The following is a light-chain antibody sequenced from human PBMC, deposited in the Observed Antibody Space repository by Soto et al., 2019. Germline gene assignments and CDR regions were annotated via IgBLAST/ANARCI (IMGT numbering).Light chain of an antibody. Sequence: EIVLTQSPGTLSLSPGQRATLSCRASQSVSSSYLACYQQKPGQAPRRLIYGASSRATGIPDRFSGSGSGKDFTLTISRLEPEDSAVYYCQQYGSSPYTLGRGTELEIK. CDR1: QSVSSSY. J-gene: IGKJ2*01. V-gene: IGKV3-20*01. CDR2: GAS. CDR3: QQYGSSPYT.